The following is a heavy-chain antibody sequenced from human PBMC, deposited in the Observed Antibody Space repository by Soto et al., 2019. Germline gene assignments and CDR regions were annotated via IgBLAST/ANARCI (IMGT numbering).Heavy chain of an antibody. D-gene: IGHD6-6*01. CDR1: GGSISSSSYY. V-gene: IGHV4-39*01. Sequence: SETLSLTCTVSGGSISSSSYYWGWIRQPPGKGLEWIGSIYYSGSTYYNPSLKSRVTISVDTSKNQFSLKLSSVTAADTAVYYCARGLSAARPAWFDPWGQGTLVTVSS. CDR2: IYYSGST. CDR3: ARGLSAARPAWFDP. J-gene: IGHJ5*02.